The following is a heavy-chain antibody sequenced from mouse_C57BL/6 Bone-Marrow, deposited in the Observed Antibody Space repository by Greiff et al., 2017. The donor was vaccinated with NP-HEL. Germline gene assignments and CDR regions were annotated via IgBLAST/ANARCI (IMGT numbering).Heavy chain of an antibody. CDR2: ILPGSGNT. CDR3: ARCNYSNFPWFAY. Sequence: QVQLQQSGAELMKPGASVKLSCKATGYTFTGYWIEWVKQRPGHGLEWIGEILPGSGNTNYNEKFKGKATFTADTSSNTAYMQLSSLTTEDSAIYYCARCNYSNFPWFAYWGQGTLVTVSA. V-gene: IGHV1-9*01. D-gene: IGHD2-5*01. J-gene: IGHJ3*01. CDR1: GYTFTGYW.